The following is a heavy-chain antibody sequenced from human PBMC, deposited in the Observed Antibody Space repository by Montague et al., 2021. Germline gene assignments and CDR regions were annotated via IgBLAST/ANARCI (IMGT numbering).Heavy chain of an antibody. CDR1: GGSISEFY. J-gene: IGHJ4*02. D-gene: IGHD7-27*01. V-gene: IGHV4-59*08. CDR2: IYDSGTT. CDR3: ARRVGISAPFDY. Sequence: SETLSLTCTVTGGSISEFYWSWIRQSPEKGLEWIGYIYDSGTTNYNPSLKSRVTISEDTSMNQFSLNLRSVTAADTAVYFCARRVGISAPFDYWGQGTMVTVSS.